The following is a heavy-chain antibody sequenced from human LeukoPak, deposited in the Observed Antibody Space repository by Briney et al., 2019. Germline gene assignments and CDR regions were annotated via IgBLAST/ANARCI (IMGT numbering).Heavy chain of an antibody. J-gene: IGHJ4*02. Sequence: PSQTLSLTCTVSGGSINNGGYYWSWIRQHPGKGLEWIGYIYYSGSSYYNPSLRSRVTISVDTSKNHFSLKLSSVTAADTAVYYCARHVDSGYYWVFDYWGQGTLVTVSS. CDR3: ARHVDSGYYWVFDY. CDR2: IYYSGSS. CDR1: GGSINNGGYY. V-gene: IGHV4-31*03. D-gene: IGHD3-22*01.